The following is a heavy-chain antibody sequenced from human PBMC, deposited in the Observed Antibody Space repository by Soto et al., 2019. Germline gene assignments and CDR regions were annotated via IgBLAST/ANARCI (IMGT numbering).Heavy chain of an antibody. CDR2: IYYSGST. Sequence: SEILSHPCTVSGGNISSYYWIWIRQPPGKGLEWIGYIYYSGSTNYNPSLKSRVTISVDTSKNQFSLKLSSVTAADTAVYYCASFLYAAATSGAFDIWGQGIMLTVSS. J-gene: IGHJ3*02. CDR1: GGNISSYY. CDR3: ASFLYAAATSGAFDI. D-gene: IGHD2-15*01. V-gene: IGHV4-59*08.